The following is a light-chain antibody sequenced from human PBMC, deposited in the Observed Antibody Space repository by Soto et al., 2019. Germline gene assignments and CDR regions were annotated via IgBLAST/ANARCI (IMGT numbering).Light chain of an antibody. CDR3: QQYDRSPIT. V-gene: IGKV3-20*01. Sequence: EIVLTQSPGTLSLSPGERATLYCRASQSISSNRFAWFQEKPGQAPSLLIYGVSSRATGIPDRFSGSGSGKDFTLTISRLEHEDFGVYYCQQYDRSPITFGPGTKVDIK. CDR1: QSISSNR. J-gene: IGKJ3*01. CDR2: GVS.